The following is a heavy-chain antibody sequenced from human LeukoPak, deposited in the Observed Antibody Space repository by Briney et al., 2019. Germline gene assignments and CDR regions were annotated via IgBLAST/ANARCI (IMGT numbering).Heavy chain of an antibody. CDR1: GYTFTSYG. CDR2: ISAYNGNT. J-gene: IGHJ5*02. V-gene: IGHV1-18*01. CDR3: AAVGPSSGWYTDWFDP. Sequence: ASVKVSCKASGYTFTSYGISWVRQAPGQGLEWMGWISAYNGNTNYAQKLQGRVTMTTDTSTSTAYMELRSLRSEDTAVYYCAAVGPSSGWYTDWFDPWGQGTLVTVSS. D-gene: IGHD6-19*01.